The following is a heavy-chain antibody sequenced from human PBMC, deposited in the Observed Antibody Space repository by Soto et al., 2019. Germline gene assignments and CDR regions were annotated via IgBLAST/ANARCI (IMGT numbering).Heavy chain of an antibody. CDR1: GFTFSNAW. Sequence: GGSLRLSCAASGFTFSNAWMSLVRQAPGKGLEWVGRIKSKTDGGTTDYAAPVKGRFTISRDDSKNTLYLQMNSLKTEDTAVYYCTTMSVAVAGDIDYWGQGTLVTVPX. CDR2: IKSKTDGGTT. CDR3: TTMSVAVAGDIDY. V-gene: IGHV3-15*01. J-gene: IGHJ4*02. D-gene: IGHD6-19*01.